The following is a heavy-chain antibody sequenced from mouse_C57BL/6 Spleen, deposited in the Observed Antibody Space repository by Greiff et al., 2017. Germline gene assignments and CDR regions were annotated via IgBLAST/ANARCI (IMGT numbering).Heavy chain of an antibody. CDR2: IYPGDGDT. D-gene: IGHD2-5*01. J-gene: IGHJ4*01. V-gene: IGHV1-80*01. CDR3: ARGGYSNYVSYAMDY. CDR1: GYAFSSYW. Sequence: QVHVKQSGAELVKPGASVKISCKASGYAFSSYWMNWVKQRPGKGLEWIGQIYPGDGDTNYNGKFKGKATLTADKSSSTAYMQLSSLTSEDSAVYFCARGGYSNYVSYAMDYWGQGTSVTVSS.